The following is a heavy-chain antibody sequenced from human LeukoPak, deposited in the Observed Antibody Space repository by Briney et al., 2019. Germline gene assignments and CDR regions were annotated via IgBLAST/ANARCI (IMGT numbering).Heavy chain of an antibody. J-gene: IGHJ4*02. Sequence: GGSLRLSCVVSGITLSNYGMSWVRQAPGKGLEWVSGISERGGGTNYADSVKGRFIISRDTSKNTVYLQMNSLRVEDTAVYFCAKRGIVIRAVIIIGFHKEAYYFDYWGQGILVTVSS. CDR1: GITLSNYG. CDR3: AKRGIVIRAVIIIGFHKEAYYFDY. D-gene: IGHD3-10*01. V-gene: IGHV3-23*01. CDR2: ISERGGGT.